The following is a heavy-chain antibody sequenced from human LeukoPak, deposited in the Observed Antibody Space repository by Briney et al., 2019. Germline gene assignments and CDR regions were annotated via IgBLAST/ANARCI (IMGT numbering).Heavy chain of an antibody. V-gene: IGHV1-69*04. CDR1: GGTFSSYT. CDR3: ARDRYGVPAAMTSRAFDI. Sequence: PVKVSCKASGGTFSSYTISWVRQAPGQGLEWMGRIIPILGIANYAQKFQDRVTITADKSTSTAYMELSSLRSEDTAVYYCARDRYGVPAAMTSRAFDIWGQGTMVTVSS. D-gene: IGHD2-2*01. J-gene: IGHJ3*02. CDR2: IIPILGIA.